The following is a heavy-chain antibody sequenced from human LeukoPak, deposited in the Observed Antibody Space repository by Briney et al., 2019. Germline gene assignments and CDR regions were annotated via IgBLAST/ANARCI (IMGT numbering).Heavy chain of an antibody. V-gene: IGHV4-34*01. CDR3: ARVGAVAGPDY. CDR1: GGSFSGYY. J-gene: IGHJ4*02. D-gene: IGHD6-19*01. CDR2: INHSGST. Sequence: SETLSLTCAVSGGSFSGYYWSWIRQPPGKGLEWIGEINHSGSTNYNPSLKSRVTISVDTSKNQFSLKLSSVTAADTAVYYCARVGAVAGPDYWGQGTLVTVSS.